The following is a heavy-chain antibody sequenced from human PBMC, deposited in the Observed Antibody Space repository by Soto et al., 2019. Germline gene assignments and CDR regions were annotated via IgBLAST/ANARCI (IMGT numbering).Heavy chain of an antibody. D-gene: IGHD3-3*01. J-gene: IGHJ5*02. CDR1: GYTFTSYD. Sequence: ASVKVSCKASGYTFTSYDINWVRQATGQGLEWMGWMNPNSGNTGYAQKFQGRVTMTRNTSISTAYMELSSLRSGDTAVYYCAREYNDFWSGYYHNWFGPWGQGTLVTVSS. CDR3: AREYNDFWSGYYHNWFGP. CDR2: MNPNSGNT. V-gene: IGHV1-8*01.